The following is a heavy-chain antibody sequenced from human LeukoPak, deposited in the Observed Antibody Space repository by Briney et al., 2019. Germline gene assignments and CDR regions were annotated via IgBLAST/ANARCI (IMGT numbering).Heavy chain of an antibody. J-gene: IGHJ4*02. D-gene: IGHD6-19*01. CDR3: ARDKWLHYFDY. V-gene: IGHV4-34*01. Sequence: SETLSLTCAVYGGSFSGYYWSWLRQPPGKGLEWIGEINHSGSTNYNPSLKSRVTISVDTSKNQFSLTLSSVTAADTAVYYCARDKWLHYFDYWGQGTLVTVSS. CDR1: GGSFSGYY. CDR2: INHSGST.